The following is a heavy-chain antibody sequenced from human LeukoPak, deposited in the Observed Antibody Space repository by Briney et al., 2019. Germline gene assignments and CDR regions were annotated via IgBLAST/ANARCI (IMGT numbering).Heavy chain of an antibody. CDR2: ISSSSSTI. Sequence: GGSLGLSCAASGFTFSSYSMNWVRQAPGKGLEWVSYISSSSSTIYYADSVKGRFTISRDNAKNSLYLQMNSLRAEDTAVYYCARGGITIFGVITSWGQGTLVTVSS. V-gene: IGHV3-48*01. CDR3: ARGGITIFGVITS. CDR1: GFTFSSYS. J-gene: IGHJ4*02. D-gene: IGHD3-3*01.